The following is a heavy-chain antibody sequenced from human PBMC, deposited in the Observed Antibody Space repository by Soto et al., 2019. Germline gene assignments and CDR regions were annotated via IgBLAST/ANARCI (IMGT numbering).Heavy chain of an antibody. CDR1: GFTFTNAW. Sequence: EVQLVESGGGLVKPGGSLRLSCVVSGFTFTNAWMSWVRQAPGKGLECVGRIKSKTEGGTIDYADPVKGRFTISRDDSRNKVYLQLNSLKTEDTAVYYCTTGGGTMDYWGQGTLVTVSS. D-gene: IGHD3-16*01. CDR2: IKSKTEGGTI. V-gene: IGHV3-15*01. J-gene: IGHJ4*02. CDR3: TTGGGTMDY.